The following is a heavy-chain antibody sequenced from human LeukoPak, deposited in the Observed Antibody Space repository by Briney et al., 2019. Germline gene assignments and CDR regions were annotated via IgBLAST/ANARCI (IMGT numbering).Heavy chain of an antibody. V-gene: IGHV3-11*04. CDR1: GFTFSDYY. CDR3: ARDSYGSGSYSYYFDY. J-gene: IGHJ4*02. Sequence: PGGSLRLSCAASGFTFSDYYMSWIRQAPGKGLEWVSYISGSGSTIYYADSVKGRFTISRDNAKNSLYLQMNRLRTEDTAVYYCARDSYGSGSYSYYFDYWGQGTPVTVSS. CDR2: ISGSGSTI. D-gene: IGHD3-10*01.